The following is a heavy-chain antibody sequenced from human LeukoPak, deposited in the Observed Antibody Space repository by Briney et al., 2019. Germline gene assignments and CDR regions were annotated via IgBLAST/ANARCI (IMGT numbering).Heavy chain of an antibody. V-gene: IGHV4-34*01. Sequence: SETLSLTCAVYGGSFSGYYWSWIRQPPGKGLEWIGEINHSGSTNYNPSLKSRVTKSVDTSKNQFSLKLSSVTAADTAVYYCARDSCSGGSCYRFDIWGQGTMVTVSS. CDR1: GGSFSGYY. CDR2: INHSGST. J-gene: IGHJ3*02. CDR3: ARDSCSGGSCYRFDI. D-gene: IGHD2-15*01.